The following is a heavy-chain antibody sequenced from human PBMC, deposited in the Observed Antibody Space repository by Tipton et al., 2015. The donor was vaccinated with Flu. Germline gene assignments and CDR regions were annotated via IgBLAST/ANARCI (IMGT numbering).Heavy chain of an antibody. CDR3: ATFPQVFTFDGSDYNPKFAYFEV. V-gene: IGHV4-38-2*02. J-gene: IGHJ2*01. Sequence: TLSLTCTVSGYSISSGYYWGWIRQPPGKGLEGIGSIYHSGSTYYNPSLKSRVTISVDTSKNQFSLKLSSVTASDPAVYYCATFPQVFTFDGSDYNPKFAYFEVWGRGSLVTVS. CDR2: IYHSGST. D-gene: IGHD3-22*01. CDR1: GYSISSGYY.